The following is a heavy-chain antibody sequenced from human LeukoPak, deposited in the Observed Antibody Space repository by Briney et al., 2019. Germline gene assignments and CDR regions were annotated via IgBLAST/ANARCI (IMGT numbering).Heavy chain of an antibody. V-gene: IGHV4-39*01. Sequence: SETLSLTCTVSGGSISSSSYYWGWIRQPPGKGLEWIGSIYYSGSTYYSLSLKSRVTISVDRSRNQFSLKLSSVTAADTALYYCARHYYGSGGYSDYWGQGTLVTVRS. CDR1: GGSISSSSYY. D-gene: IGHD3-10*01. CDR3: ARHYYGSGGYSDY. J-gene: IGHJ4*02. CDR2: IYYSGST.